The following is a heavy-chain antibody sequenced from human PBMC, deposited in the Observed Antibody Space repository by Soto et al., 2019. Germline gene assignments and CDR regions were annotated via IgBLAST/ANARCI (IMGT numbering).Heavy chain of an antibody. CDR3: AKGSDTSRPYYFDS. Sequence: EVQLLESGGGLIQPGGSLRLSCAASGFTFSSYAMSWVRQTPGKGLEWVSAITGSGGSTYHADSVKGRFTISRDNXXDTLYLQMNNLGVEDTAVYYCAKGSDTSRPYYFDSWGQGTLVIVSS. CDR2: ITGSGGST. V-gene: IGHV3-23*01. CDR1: GFTFSSYA. J-gene: IGHJ4*02. D-gene: IGHD2-2*01.